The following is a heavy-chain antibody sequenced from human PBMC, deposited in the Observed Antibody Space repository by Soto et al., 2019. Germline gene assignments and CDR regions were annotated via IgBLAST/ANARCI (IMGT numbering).Heavy chain of an antibody. CDR1: GFTFSSYA. D-gene: IGHD3-9*01. Sequence: PGESLRLSCAASGFTFSSYAMHWVRQAPGKGLEWVAVISYDGSNKYYADSVKGRFTISRDNSKNTLYLQMNSLRAEDTAVYYCARGYFGWLLPKDYWGQGTLVTVSS. CDR3: ARGYFGWLLPKDY. CDR2: ISYDGSNK. J-gene: IGHJ4*02. V-gene: IGHV3-30-3*01.